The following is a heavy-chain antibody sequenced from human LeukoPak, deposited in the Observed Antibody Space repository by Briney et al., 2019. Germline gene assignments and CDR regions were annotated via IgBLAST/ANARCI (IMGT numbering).Heavy chain of an antibody. Sequence: SETLSLTRTVSGGSISSYYWSWIRQPPGKGLEWIGYIYYSGSTNYNPSLKSRVTISVDTSKNQFSLKLSSVTAADTAVYYCARDSGVYGMDVWGQGTTVTVSS. CDR1: GGSISSYY. D-gene: IGHD1-26*01. J-gene: IGHJ6*02. CDR3: ARDSGVYGMDV. CDR2: IYYSGST. V-gene: IGHV4-59*12.